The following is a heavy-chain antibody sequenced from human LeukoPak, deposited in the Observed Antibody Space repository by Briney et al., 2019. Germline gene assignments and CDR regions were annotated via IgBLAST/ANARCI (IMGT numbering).Heavy chain of an antibody. D-gene: IGHD2-15*01. CDR1: GFTFSSYS. J-gene: IGHJ3*02. Sequence: GGSLRLSCAASGFTFSSYSMNWVRQAPGKGLEWVPSISSSSSYIYYADSVKGRFTISRDNAKNSLYLQMNSLRAEDTAVYYCARDGYCSGGSCFNIWGQGTMVTVSS. CDR3: ARDGYCSGGSCFNI. CDR2: ISSSSSYI. V-gene: IGHV3-21*01.